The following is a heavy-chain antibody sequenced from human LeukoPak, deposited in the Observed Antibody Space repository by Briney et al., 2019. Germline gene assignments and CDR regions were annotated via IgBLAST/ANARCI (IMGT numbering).Heavy chain of an antibody. CDR2: INHSGST. CDR3: ARLHYGGNYGYYYYYMDV. V-gene: IGHV4-34*01. Sequence: SETLSLTCAVYGGSFSGYYWSWIRQPPGKGLEWIGEINHSGSTNYNPSLKSRVTISVDTSKNQFSLKLSSVTAADTAVYYCARLHYGGNYGYYYYYMDVWGKGTTVTVSS. CDR1: GGSFSGYY. J-gene: IGHJ6*03. D-gene: IGHD4-23*01.